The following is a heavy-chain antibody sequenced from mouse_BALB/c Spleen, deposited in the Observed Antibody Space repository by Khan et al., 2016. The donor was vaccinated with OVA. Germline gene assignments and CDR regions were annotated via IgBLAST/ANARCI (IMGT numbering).Heavy chain of an antibody. D-gene: IGHD2-1*01. CDR1: GYTFTSYW. V-gene: IGHV1-69*02. Sequence: QVQLQQPGAELVKPGASVKLSCKASGYTFTSYWMQWVKQRPGQGLEWIGEIDPSDSYTNYNQKFKGKATLTVDKSSSTAYMQLSSLTSEDSAVYYCGRYGNYFAYWGLGTLVTVSA. J-gene: IGHJ3*01. CDR3: GRYGNYFAY. CDR2: IDPSDSYT.